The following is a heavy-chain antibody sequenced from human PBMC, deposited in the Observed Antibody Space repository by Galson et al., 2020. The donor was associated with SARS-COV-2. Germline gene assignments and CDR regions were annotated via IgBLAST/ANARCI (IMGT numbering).Heavy chain of an antibody. Sequence: SETLSLTCTVSGGSISSSSYYWGWIRQPPGKGLEWIGSIYYSGSTYYNPSLKSRVTISVDTSKNQFSLKLSSVTAADTAVYYCARDWPRHSSGWYTDAFDIWGQGTMVTVSS. V-gene: IGHV4-39*07. J-gene: IGHJ3*02. CDR1: GGSISSSSYY. D-gene: IGHD6-19*01. CDR3: ARDWPRHSSGWYTDAFDI. CDR2: IYYSGST.